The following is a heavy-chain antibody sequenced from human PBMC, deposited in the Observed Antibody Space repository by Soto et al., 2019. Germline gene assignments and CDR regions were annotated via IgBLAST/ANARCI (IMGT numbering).Heavy chain of an antibody. CDR2: ICYSGST. V-gene: IGHV4-39*01. CDR3: ARPIFNYYDSSGYYRDRAFDI. Sequence: SETLSLTCTVSGGSISSSSYYWGWIRQPPGKGLEWIGSICYSGSTYYNPSLKSRVTISVDTSKNQFSLKLSSVTAADTAVYYCARPIFNYYDSSGYYRDRAFDIWGQGTMVTVSS. CDR1: GGSISSSSYY. D-gene: IGHD3-22*01. J-gene: IGHJ3*02.